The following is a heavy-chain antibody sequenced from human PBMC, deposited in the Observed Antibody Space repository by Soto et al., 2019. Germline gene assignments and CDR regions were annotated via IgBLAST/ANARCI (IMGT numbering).Heavy chain of an antibody. CDR3: ARGLAAAGTNIDY. D-gene: IGHD6-13*01. V-gene: IGHV4-4*02. CDR1: GGSISSSNW. Sequence: SETLSLTCAVSGGSISSSNWWSWVRQPPGKGLEWIGEIYHSGSTNYNPSLKSRVTISVDKSKNQFSLKLSSVTAADTAVYYCARGLAAAGTNIDYWGQGTLVTVSS. CDR2: IYHSGST. J-gene: IGHJ4*02.